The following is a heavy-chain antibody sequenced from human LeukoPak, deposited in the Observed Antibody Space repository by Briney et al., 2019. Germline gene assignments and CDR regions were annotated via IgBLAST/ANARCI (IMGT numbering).Heavy chain of an antibody. CDR3: ARDRGRGPFDY. Sequence: GGSLRLSCAASGFTFSSYSMNWVCQAPGKGLEWVSSISSSSSYIYYADSVKGRFTISRDNAKNSLYLQMNSLRAEDTAVYYCARDRGRGPFDYWGQGTLVTVSS. CDR2: ISSSSSYI. CDR1: GFTFSSYS. V-gene: IGHV3-21*01. J-gene: IGHJ4*02. D-gene: IGHD2-15*01.